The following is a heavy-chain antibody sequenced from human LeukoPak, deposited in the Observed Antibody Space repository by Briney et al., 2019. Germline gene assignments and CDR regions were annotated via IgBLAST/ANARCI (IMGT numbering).Heavy chain of an antibody. CDR2: IYYSGST. CDR3: ARRVVVVAERQDYDY. J-gene: IGHJ4*02. Sequence: RASETLSLTCTVSGGSISSSSYYWGWIRQPPGKGLEWIGSIYYSGSTYYNPSLKSRVTISVDTSKNQFSLKLSSVTAADMAVYYCARRVVVVAERQDYDYWGQGTLVTVSS. CDR1: GGSISSSSYY. V-gene: IGHV4-39*01. D-gene: IGHD2-15*01.